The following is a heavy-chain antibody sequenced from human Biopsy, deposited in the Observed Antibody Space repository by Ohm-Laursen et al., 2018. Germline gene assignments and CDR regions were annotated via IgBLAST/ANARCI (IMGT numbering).Heavy chain of an antibody. V-gene: IGHV4-61*01. Sequence: SDTLSLPWAVSGGSVSDSFHFWSWIRQPPGKGLEWIGDVYYSGTTNYNPSLKSRLTISVDTSKNQFSLNLNSVTAADTAVYFCARDVKRYCSGTSCYSGYFGMDVWGQGTTVTVS. D-gene: IGHD2-2*01. CDR3: ARDVKRYCSGTSCYSGYFGMDV. J-gene: IGHJ6*02. CDR1: GGSVSDSFHF. CDR2: VYYSGTT.